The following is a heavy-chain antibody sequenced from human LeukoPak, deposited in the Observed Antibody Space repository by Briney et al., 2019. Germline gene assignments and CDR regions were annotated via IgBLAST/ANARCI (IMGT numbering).Heavy chain of an antibody. Sequence: KSSETLSLTCTVSGGSISSYYWSWIRQPPGKGLEWIGYIYYSGSTNYTPSLKSRVTISVDTSKNQFSLKLSSVTAADTAVYYCARIGGTGAGYWGQGTLVTVSS. CDR3: ARIGGTGAGY. CDR2: IYYSGST. D-gene: IGHD3-16*01. V-gene: IGHV4-59*01. J-gene: IGHJ4*02. CDR1: GGSISSYY.